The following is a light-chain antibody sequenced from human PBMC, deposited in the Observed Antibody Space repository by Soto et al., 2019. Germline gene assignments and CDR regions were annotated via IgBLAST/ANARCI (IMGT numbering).Light chain of an antibody. Sequence: EIVMTQSPDTLSVSPGERATLSCRASQSVSSNLAWYQQKPGQAPRLLIYGASTRATGIPARFSGSGSGTEFTLTINSLQSEDFAVYYCQQYDNWTWTFGQGTKVDTK. CDR3: QQYDNWTWT. CDR1: QSVSSN. V-gene: IGKV3-15*01. CDR2: GAS. J-gene: IGKJ1*01.